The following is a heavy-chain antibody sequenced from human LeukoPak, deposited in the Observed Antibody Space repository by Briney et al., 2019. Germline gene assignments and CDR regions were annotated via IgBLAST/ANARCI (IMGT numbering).Heavy chain of an antibody. CDR2: IWCDGSNK. CDR1: GFTFSSYG. V-gene: IGHV3-33*01. J-gene: IGHJ6*02. D-gene: IGHD4-23*01. Sequence: GGSLRLSCAASGFTFSSYGMHWVRQAPGKGLEWVAVIWCDGSNKYYADSVKGRFTISRDNSKNTLYLQMNSLRAEDTAVYYCARDQTQEVGMDVWGQGTTVTVSS. CDR3: ARDQTQEVGMDV.